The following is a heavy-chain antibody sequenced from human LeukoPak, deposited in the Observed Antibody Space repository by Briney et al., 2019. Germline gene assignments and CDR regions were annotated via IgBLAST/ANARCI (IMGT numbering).Heavy chain of an antibody. Sequence: WGSLRLSCAASGFTFSSYWMSRVRQAPGKGLEWVSYISSSGSTIYYADSVKGRFTISRDNAKNSLYLQMNSLRAEDTAVYYCAKSDYYDSSAYREPLLDFDYWGQGTLVTVSS. CDR2: ISSSGSTI. J-gene: IGHJ4*02. V-gene: IGHV3-48*04. CDR3: AKSDYYDSSAYREPLLDFDY. CDR1: GFTFSSYW. D-gene: IGHD3-22*01.